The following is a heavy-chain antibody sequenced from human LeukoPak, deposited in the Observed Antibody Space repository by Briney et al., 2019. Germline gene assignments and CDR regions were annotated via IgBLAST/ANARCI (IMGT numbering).Heavy chain of an antibody. Sequence: SETLSLTCTVSGGSISSYYWSWIRQPAGKGLEWIGRIYTSGSTNYNPSLKSRVTMSVDTSKNQFSLKLSSVTAADTAVYYCARDLWFGENDPFDIWGQGTMVTVSS. D-gene: IGHD3-10*01. CDR1: GGSISSYY. CDR2: IYTSGST. V-gene: IGHV4-4*07. J-gene: IGHJ3*02. CDR3: ARDLWFGENDPFDI.